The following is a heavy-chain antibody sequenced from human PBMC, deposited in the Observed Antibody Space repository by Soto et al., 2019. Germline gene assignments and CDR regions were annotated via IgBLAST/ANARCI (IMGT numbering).Heavy chain of an antibody. V-gene: IGHV1-69*01. J-gene: IGHJ2*01. D-gene: IGHD2-15*01. CDR1: SSYA. CDR2: IIPIFGTT. CDR3: ARVVTVVKSFHYWYFDL. Sequence: SSYAISWVRQAPGHGLEWMGGIIPIFGTTNYAQKFQGRVTITADESTSTAYMELSSLRSEDTAVYYCARVVTVVKSFHYWYFDLWGRGTLVTVSS.